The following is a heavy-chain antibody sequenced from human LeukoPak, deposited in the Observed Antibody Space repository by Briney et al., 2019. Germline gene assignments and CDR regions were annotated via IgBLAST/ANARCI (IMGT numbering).Heavy chain of an antibody. CDR2: IIPIFGTA. CDR1: GVTFSSYA. J-gene: IGHJ4*02. CDR3: ARAAKILAKYYYDSSGYVFDY. D-gene: IGHD3-22*01. V-gene: IGHV1-69*05. Sequence: ASVKLSCKASGVTFSSYAISWVRQAPGQGLEWIGGIIPIFGTANYAQKFQGRVTITTDESTSTAYMELSSLRSEDTDVYYCARAAKILAKYYYDSSGYVFDYWGQGTLVTVSS.